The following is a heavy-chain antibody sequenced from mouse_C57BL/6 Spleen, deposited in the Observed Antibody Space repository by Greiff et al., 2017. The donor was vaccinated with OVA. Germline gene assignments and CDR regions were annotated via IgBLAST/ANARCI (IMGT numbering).Heavy chain of an antibody. J-gene: IGHJ3*01. CDR3: ARWGVTKFAY. CDR2: IDPSDSYT. D-gene: IGHD2-2*01. Sequence: QVQLQQSGAELVMPGASVKLSCKASGYTFTSYWMHWVKQRPGQGLEWIGEIDPSDSYTNYNQKFKGKSTLTVDKSSSTAYMQLSSLTSEDSAVYYCARWGVTKFAYWGQGTLVTVSA. CDR1: GYTFTSYW. V-gene: IGHV1-69*01.